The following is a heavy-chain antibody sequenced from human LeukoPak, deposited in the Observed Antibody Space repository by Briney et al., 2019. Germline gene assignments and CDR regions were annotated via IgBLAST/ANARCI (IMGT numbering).Heavy chain of an antibody. Sequence: GGSLRLSCAASGFTFSSYGMHWVRQAPGKGLEWVAFIRYDGSNKYYADSVKGRFTTSRDNSKNTLYLQMNSLRAEDTAVYYCAKDRAMVRGVIITTDYRGQGTLVTVSS. CDR2: IRYDGSNK. J-gene: IGHJ4*02. CDR1: GFTFSSYG. V-gene: IGHV3-30*02. CDR3: AKDRAMVRGVIITTDY. D-gene: IGHD3-10*01.